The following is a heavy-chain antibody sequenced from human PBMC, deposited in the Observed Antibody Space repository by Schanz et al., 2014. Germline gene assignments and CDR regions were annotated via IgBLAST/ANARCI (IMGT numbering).Heavy chain of an antibody. Sequence: QAQLVQSGAEVKKPGASVKVSCKASVYTFTGYYMHWVRQAPGQGLEWMGWINPSNGNTVYAQNFQGRITMTTETSATIASMELRSLRSDDSAVYYCARAGFCSGSACYSLGIDYWGQGTLVTVSS. J-gene: IGHJ4*02. CDR1: VYTFTGYY. D-gene: IGHD2-15*01. V-gene: IGHV1-2*02. CDR2: INPSNGNT. CDR3: ARAGFCSGSACYSLGIDY.